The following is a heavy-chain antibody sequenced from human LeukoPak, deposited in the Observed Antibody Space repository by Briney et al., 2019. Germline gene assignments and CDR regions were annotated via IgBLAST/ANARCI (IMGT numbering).Heavy chain of an antibody. CDR1: GVSISSLNW. V-gene: IGHV4-4*02. Sequence: VKPSGTLSLTCSVSGVSISSLNWWSWVRQPPGTGLEWLGQIYHNGSTNYNPSLKSRVTISVDTSKNQFSLKLSSVTAADTAVYYCARRAPTSYDAFDIWGQGTMVTVSS. CDR2: IYHNGST. CDR3: ARRAPTSYDAFDI. D-gene: IGHD1-26*01. J-gene: IGHJ3*02.